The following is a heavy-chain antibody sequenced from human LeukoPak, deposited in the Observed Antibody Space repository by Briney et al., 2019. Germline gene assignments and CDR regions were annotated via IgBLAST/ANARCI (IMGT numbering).Heavy chain of an antibody. D-gene: IGHD1-26*01. J-gene: IGHJ3*02. CDR3: ASYPPTIGNAFDI. CDR1: GGSVSSGDYC. CDR2: IYYSGST. V-gene: IGHV4-30-4*01. Sequence: SQTLSLTCPVSGGSVSSGDYCSSWIRQPPGKGLEWIGYIYYSGSTYHNPSLKSRVTISVDTSKNQFSLKLSSVTAADTAVYYCASYPPTIGNAFDIWGQGTMVTVCS.